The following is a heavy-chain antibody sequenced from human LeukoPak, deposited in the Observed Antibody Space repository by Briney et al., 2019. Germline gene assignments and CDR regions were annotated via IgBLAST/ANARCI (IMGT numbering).Heavy chain of an antibody. V-gene: IGHV1-8*03. Sequence: ASVKVSCKASGYTFTSYDINWVRQATGQGLEWMGWMNPNSGNTGYAQKFQGRVTITRNTSISTAYMELSRLRSEDTAVYYCARTHSSSWLYYYYYYMDVWGKGTTVTVSS. J-gene: IGHJ6*03. CDR2: MNPNSGNT. CDR1: GYTFTSYD. CDR3: ARTHSSSWLYYYYYYMDV. D-gene: IGHD6-13*01.